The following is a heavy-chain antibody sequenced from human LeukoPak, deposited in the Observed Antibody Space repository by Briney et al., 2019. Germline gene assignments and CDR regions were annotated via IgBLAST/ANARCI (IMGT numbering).Heavy chain of an antibody. J-gene: IGHJ2*01. V-gene: IGHV3-13*05. CDR3: ARVSYCSSTSCEDWYFDL. Sequence: GGSLRLSCAASGFTFSSYDMHWVRQARGKVLEWVSPIGTAGDPYYPGSVKGRFTISRENAKNSLYLQMNSLRAGDTAVYYCARVSYCSSTSCEDWYFDLWGRGTLVTVSS. CDR1: GFTFSSYD. CDR2: IGTAGDP. D-gene: IGHD2-2*01.